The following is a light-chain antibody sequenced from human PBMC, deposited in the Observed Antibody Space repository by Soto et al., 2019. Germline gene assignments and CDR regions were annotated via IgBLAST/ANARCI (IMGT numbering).Light chain of an antibody. CDR3: QQYNSYPT. CDR2: AAS. J-gene: IGKJ1*01. V-gene: IGKV1-17*01. CDR1: RDVGSD. Sequence: QMTQSPSSLSASVGEKIIITCRASRDVGSDVSWYQQKPGQAPKLLIYAASNLYTGVPSRFSGSRSGTEFTLTITSIQPDDFATYYCQQYNSYPTFGQGTKVDIK.